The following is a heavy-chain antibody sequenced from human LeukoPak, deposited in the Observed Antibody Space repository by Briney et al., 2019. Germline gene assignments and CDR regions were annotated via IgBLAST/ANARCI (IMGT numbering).Heavy chain of an antibody. D-gene: IGHD2-2*01. CDR3: ARDCSSTSCPPDGAFDI. V-gene: IGHV3-74*01. CDR1: GFIFSSYW. CDR2: INSDGSTT. J-gene: IGHJ3*02. Sequence: GGSLRLSCAASGFIFSSYWMHWVRQAPGKGLVWVSRINSDGSTTSYADSVKGRFTISRDNAKNTVYLQMNSLRAEGTAVYYCARDCSSTSCPPDGAFDIWGQGTMVTVSS.